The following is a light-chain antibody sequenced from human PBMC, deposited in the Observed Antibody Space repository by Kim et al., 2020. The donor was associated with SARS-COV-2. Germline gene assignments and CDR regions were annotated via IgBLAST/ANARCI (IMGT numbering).Light chain of an antibody. V-gene: IGKV3-20*01. Sequence: LSPGERATHSCRASQSVSSTYLAWYQQNCGQAPRLLIYGASSRATGIPDRFSGSGSGTDFTLTISRLEPEDFAVYYCQQYGSSPYTFGQGTKLEI. CDR2: GAS. CDR1: QSVSSTY. J-gene: IGKJ2*01. CDR3: QQYGSSPYT.